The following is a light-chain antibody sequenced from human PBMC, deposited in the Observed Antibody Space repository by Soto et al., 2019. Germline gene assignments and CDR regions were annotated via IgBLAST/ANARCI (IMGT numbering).Light chain of an antibody. CDR1: SSDIGGYIF. Sequence: QSVLTQPPSVSGSPGQSITVSCTGTSSDIGGYIFVSWYQQHPGKAPKLMIYDINNRPSGVSKRFSGSKSGNTASLTISGLQAEDEADYYCVSYSARSSYVFGTGTKLTVL. CDR3: VSYSARSSYV. V-gene: IGLV2-14*01. J-gene: IGLJ1*01. CDR2: DIN.